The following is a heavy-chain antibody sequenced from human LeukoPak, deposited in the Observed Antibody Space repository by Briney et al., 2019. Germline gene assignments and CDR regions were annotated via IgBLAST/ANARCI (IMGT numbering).Heavy chain of an antibody. CDR3: ARLRYCGGDCSNFDY. V-gene: IGHV4-59*08. Sequence: PSETLSLTCTVSGGSISSHYWSWLRQPPGKGLEWIGYIYYSGSTNYNPSLKSRVTISVDTSKNQFSLKLSSVTAADPAVYYCARLRYCGGDCSNFDYWGQGTLVTVSS. CDR1: GGSISSHY. CDR2: IYYSGST. J-gene: IGHJ4*02. D-gene: IGHD2-21*02.